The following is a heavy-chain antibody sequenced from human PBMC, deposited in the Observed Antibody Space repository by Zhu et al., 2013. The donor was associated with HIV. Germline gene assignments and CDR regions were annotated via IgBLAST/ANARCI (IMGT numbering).Heavy chain of an antibody. J-gene: IGHJ4*02. D-gene: IGHD3-9*01. CDR1: GGSISSSSYY. CDR2: IYYSGST. CDR3: ARGXIPIYFDY. V-gene: IGHV4-39*07. Sequence: QVQLQESGPGLVKPSETLSLTCTVSGGSISSSSYYWGWIRQPPGKGLEWIGSIYYSGSTYYNPSLKSRVTISVDTSKNQFSLKLSSVTAADTAVYYCARGXIPIYFDYWGQGTLVTVSS.